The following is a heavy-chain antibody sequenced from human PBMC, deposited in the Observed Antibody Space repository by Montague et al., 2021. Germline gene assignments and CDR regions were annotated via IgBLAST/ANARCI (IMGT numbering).Heavy chain of an antibody. D-gene: IGHD3-10*01. CDR3: AKDGDQVLWFGEL. Sequence: SRRLSCAASGFTFSSYAMSWVRQAPGKGLEWVSVISGSGGSTYYGDSVKGRFTISRDNSKNTLYLQMNSLRAEDTAVYYCAKDGDQVLWFGELWGQGTLVIVSS. V-gene: IGHV3-23*01. CDR1: GFTFSSYA. CDR2: ISGSGGST. J-gene: IGHJ4*02.